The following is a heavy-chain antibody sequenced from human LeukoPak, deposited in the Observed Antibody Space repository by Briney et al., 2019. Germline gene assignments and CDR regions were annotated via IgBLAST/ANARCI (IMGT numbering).Heavy chain of an antibody. V-gene: IGHV4-34*01. CDR3: ARANYYDSSGYYYYGMDC. CDR2: INHSRRT. J-gene: IGHJ6*02. Sequence: SETLSLTCAVYGGSFSGYYWSWLRQPPGKGLVWIGEINHSRRTNYNPSLKSRVTISVDAPKHQFSLKLSAVTAADTAVYYCARANYYDSSGYYYYGMDCWGQGTTVTVSS. CDR1: GGSFSGYY. D-gene: IGHD3-22*01.